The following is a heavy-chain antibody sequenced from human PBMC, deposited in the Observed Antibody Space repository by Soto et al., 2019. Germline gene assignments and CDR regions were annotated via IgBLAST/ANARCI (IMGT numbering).Heavy chain of an antibody. J-gene: IGHJ5*02. CDR3: ASTYSTSWYWFDP. CDR2: IFSNDEK. V-gene: IGHV2-26*04. Sequence: QVTVKESGPVLVKPTETLTLTCTVSGFSLSNAGLGVSWIRQPPGKALEWLAHIFSNDEKSYSTSLKSRLTFSQDPXKSQVVLIMTNMDPVDTATYYCASTYSTSWYWFDPWGQGTLVTVSS. CDR1: GFSLSNAGLG. D-gene: IGHD6-13*01.